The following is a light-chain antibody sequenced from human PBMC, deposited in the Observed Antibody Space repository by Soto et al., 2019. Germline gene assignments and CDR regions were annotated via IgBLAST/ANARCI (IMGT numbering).Light chain of an antibody. J-gene: IGLJ2*01. V-gene: IGLV3-25*03. CDR3: QSTDSSSTSVV. Sequence: SYELTQAPSVSLSPGQTARITCSGDALPKQFAHWYQQKAGQAPVVLIYNDTERPSGIPERFSGSSSGTTVTLTISGLQAEDEADYYCQSTDSSSTSVVFGGGTKVTVL. CDR1: ALPKQF. CDR2: NDT.